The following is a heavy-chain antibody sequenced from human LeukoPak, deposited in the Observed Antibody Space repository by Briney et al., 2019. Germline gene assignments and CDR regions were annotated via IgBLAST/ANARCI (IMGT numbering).Heavy chain of an antibody. J-gene: IGHJ6*03. CDR1: GGTFSSYA. D-gene: IGHD2-2*01. CDR2: IIPICGTA. CDR3: ARATQHCSSTSCYGRDYYYYYYMDV. V-gene: IGHV1-69*13. Sequence: SVKVSCKASGGTFSSYAISWVRQAPGQGLEWMGGIIPICGTANYAQKFQGRVTITADESTSTAYMELSSLRSEDTAVYYCARATQHCSSTSCYGRDYYYYYYMDVWGKGTTVTVSS.